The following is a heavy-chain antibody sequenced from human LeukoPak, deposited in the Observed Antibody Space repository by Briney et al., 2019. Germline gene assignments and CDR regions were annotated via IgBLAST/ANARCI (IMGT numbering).Heavy chain of an antibody. V-gene: IGHV3-21*01. CDR3: ARGDQWLVRIDLDY. CDR1: GFTFSTYA. CDR2: ISGSGSYI. Sequence: GGSLRLSCAASGFTFSTYAMSWVRQAPGKGLEWVSGISGSGSYIYYADSVKGRFTISRDNAKNSLYLQMNSLRAEDTAVYYCARGDQWLVRIDLDYWGQGTLVTVSS. J-gene: IGHJ4*02. D-gene: IGHD6-19*01.